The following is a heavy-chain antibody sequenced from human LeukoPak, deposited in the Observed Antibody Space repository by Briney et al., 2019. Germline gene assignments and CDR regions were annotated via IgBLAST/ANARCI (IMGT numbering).Heavy chain of an antibody. CDR1: GFTFSSYA. V-gene: IGHV3-23*01. J-gene: IGHJ4*02. CDR3: AKPHYSGSGSYSREDY. CDR2: ISGSGDGT. Sequence: HPGGSLRLSCAASGFTFSSYAMTWVRQAPGKGLECVSAISGSGDGTYYADSVKGRFTISRDNSKITVYLQMNSLRAEDTAVYYCAKPHYSGSGSYSREDYWGQGTLVTVSP. D-gene: IGHD3-10*01.